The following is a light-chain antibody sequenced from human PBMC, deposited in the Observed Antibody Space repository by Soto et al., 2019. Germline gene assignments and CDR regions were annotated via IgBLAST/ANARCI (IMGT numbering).Light chain of an antibody. CDR3: QQYNNWPRT. CDR2: SAS. J-gene: IGKJ1*01. Sequence: EKVMTQSPATLSVSPGERATLSCRASQSVSSNLAWYQQKPGQAPRLLIYSASTRATGAPARFSGSGSGTEFTLTISSLQSEDFAVYYCQQYNNWPRTFGQGTKVEI. V-gene: IGKV3-15*01. CDR1: QSVSSN.